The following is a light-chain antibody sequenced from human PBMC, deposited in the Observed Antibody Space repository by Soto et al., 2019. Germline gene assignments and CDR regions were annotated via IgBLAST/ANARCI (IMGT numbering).Light chain of an antibody. J-gene: IGKJ1*01. Sequence: EIVMTQSPATLSLSPGERATLSCRASQSVGTNVAWFQQKPGQPLRLLMYGAATWASGIPVRFSGSGSGTEFTLTINFLQPDDSATYYCQQYNTFWTFGQGTKVDIK. CDR2: GAA. V-gene: IGKV3-15*01. CDR1: QSVGTN. CDR3: QQYNTFWT.